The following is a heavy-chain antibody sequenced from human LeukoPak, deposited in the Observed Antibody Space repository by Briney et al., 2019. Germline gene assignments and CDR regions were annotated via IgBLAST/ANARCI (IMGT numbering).Heavy chain of an antibody. D-gene: IGHD3-22*01. CDR2: IIPIFGTA. J-gene: IGHJ4*02. CDR1: GGTFSSYA. V-gene: IGHV1-69*05. Sequence: SVKVSCKASGGTFSSYAISWVRQAPGQGLEWRGGIIPIFGTANYAQKFQGRVTITTDESTSTAYMELSSLRSEDAAVYYCARGGDSSGYYYGGDYFDYWGQGTLVTVSS. CDR3: ARGGDSSGYYYGGDYFDY.